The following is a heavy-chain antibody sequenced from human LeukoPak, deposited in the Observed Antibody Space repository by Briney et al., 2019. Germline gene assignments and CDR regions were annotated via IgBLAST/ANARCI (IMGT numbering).Heavy chain of an antibody. J-gene: IGHJ4*02. Sequence: GGSLRLSCAASGFTFSSYAMSWVRQAPGKGLEWVAAISGGGGSTYYADSVKGRFTISRDNSKNTLYLQMNSLSADDTAVFYCARHDRGSGSPYYFDYWGQGTLVTVSP. D-gene: IGHD3-10*01. V-gene: IGHV3-23*01. CDR2: ISGGGGST. CDR3: ARHDRGSGSPYYFDY. CDR1: GFTFSSYA.